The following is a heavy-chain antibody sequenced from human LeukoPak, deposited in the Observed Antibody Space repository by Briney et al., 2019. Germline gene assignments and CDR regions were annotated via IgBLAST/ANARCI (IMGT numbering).Heavy chain of an antibody. J-gene: IGHJ4*02. CDR3: ARDLNSGYDKGWDY. D-gene: IGHD5-12*01. V-gene: IGHV3-53*01. Sequence: TGGSLRLSCAASGFTVSSNYMSWVRQAPGKGLEWVSVIYSGGSTYYADSVKGRFTISRDNSKNTLYLQMNSLRAEDTAVYYCARDLNSGYDKGWDYWGQGTLVTVSS. CDR1: GFTVSSNY. CDR2: IYSGGST.